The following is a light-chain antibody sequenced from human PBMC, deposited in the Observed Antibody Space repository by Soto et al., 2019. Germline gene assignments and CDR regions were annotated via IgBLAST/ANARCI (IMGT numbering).Light chain of an antibody. Sequence: EIVMTQYPATLSVSPGERATLSCRASQSVSTNLAWYQQKPGQAPRLLIYGASTRATGIPARFWGSGSGTEFTLTISSLQSEDFAVYYCQHYNNWPPWPFGQRTK. V-gene: IGKV3-15*01. J-gene: IGKJ1*01. CDR2: GAS. CDR3: QHYNNWPPWP. CDR1: QSVSTN.